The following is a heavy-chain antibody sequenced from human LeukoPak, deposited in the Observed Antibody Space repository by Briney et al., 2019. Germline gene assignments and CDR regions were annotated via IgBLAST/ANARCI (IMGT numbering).Heavy chain of an antibody. CDR2: ISYDGSIK. Sequence: GGSLRLSCAASGFTFSSFGMHWVRQAPGKGLEWVAFISYDGSIKYYADSVKGRFTISRDNSKNTLYLQMNSLRAEDTAVYYCAKVFEYCSSTSCYTPLAPFDYWGQGTLVTVSS. D-gene: IGHD2-2*02. J-gene: IGHJ4*02. V-gene: IGHV3-30*02. CDR1: GFTFSSFG. CDR3: AKVFEYCSSTSCYTPLAPFDY.